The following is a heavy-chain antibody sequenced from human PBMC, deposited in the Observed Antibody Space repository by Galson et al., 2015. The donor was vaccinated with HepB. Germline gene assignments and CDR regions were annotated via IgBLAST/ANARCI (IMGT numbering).Heavy chain of an antibody. CDR3: AKDGSRPTGFWKLGRNSGDYMDV. Sequence: SLRLSCAASGFTFSSYAMSWVRQAPGKGLEWVSAISGSGGSTNYADSVKGRFTISRDNSKNTLYLQMNSLRAEDTAVYYCAKDGSRPTGFWKLGRNSGDYMDVWGKGTTVTVSS. J-gene: IGHJ6*03. D-gene: IGHD3-3*01. CDR2: ISGSGGST. V-gene: IGHV3-23*01. CDR1: GFTFSSYA.